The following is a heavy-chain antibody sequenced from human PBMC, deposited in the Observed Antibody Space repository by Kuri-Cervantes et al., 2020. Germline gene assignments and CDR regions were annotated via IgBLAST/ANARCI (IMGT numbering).Heavy chain of an antibody. D-gene: IGHD6-19*01. CDR1: GYTFTGYY. V-gene: IGHV1-8*02. CDR2: MNPNSGNT. CDR3: ARESRSGWLN. Sequence: ASVKVSCKASGYTFTGYYMHWVRQAPGQGLEWMGWMNPNSGNTGYAQKFQGRVTMTRNTSISTAYMELSSLRSEDTAVYYCARESRSGWLNWGQGTLVTVSS. J-gene: IGHJ4*02.